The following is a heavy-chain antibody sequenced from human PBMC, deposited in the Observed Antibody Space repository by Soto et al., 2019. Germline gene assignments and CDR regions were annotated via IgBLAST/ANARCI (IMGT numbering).Heavy chain of an antibody. Sequence: PSETLSLTCTVSGGSISGYYWIWIRQPPGKGLEWIGYIYYSGSTIYNPSLKSRVTISVDTSKNQFSLKLSSVTAADTAVYYCARARYDSSGYYYFDYWGQGTLVTVSS. CDR3: ARARYDSSGYYYFDY. D-gene: IGHD3-22*01. J-gene: IGHJ4*02. CDR1: GGSISGYY. CDR2: IYYSGST. V-gene: IGHV4-59*01.